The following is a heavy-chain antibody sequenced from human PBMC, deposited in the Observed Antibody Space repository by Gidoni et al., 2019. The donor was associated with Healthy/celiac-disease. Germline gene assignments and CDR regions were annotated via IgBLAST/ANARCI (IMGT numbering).Heavy chain of an antibody. CDR1: GFTFRSTG. Sequence: QVQLVESGGGVVQPGRSLRLSCAASGFTFRSTGRHGVRQAPGKGREWVAVISDDGSNKYYADSGKGRFTISRDNSKNTLYLQMNSLRAEDTAVYYCAKDSRYSSSWYYFDYWGQGTLVTVSS. D-gene: IGHD6-13*01. CDR3: AKDSRYSSSWYYFDY. V-gene: IGHV3-30*18. J-gene: IGHJ4*02. CDR2: ISDDGSNK.